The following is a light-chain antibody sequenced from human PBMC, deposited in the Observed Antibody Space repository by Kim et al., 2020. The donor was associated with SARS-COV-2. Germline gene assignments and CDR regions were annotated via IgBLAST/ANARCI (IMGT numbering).Light chain of an antibody. Sequence: DIQLTQSPSFLSASVGDRVTITCRASQGISSYLAWYQQKPGKAPKLLIYAASTLQSGVPSRFSGSGSGTEFTLTISSLQPEDFATYYCQQLNSYPWKFGQGTKVDIK. V-gene: IGKV1-9*01. CDR2: AAS. CDR1: QGISSY. J-gene: IGKJ1*01. CDR3: QQLNSYPWK.